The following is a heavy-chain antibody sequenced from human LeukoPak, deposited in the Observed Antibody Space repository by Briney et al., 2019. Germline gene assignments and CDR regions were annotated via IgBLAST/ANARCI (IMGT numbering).Heavy chain of an antibody. CDR3: ARALRGEGSGATGHY. D-gene: IGHD3-10*01. CDR2: ISSSSSTI. CDR1: GFTFSGNS. V-gene: IGHV3-48*01. Sequence: GGSLRLSCAASGFTFSGNSMSWVRQAPGKGLEWISYISSSSSTIYYADSVKGRFTISRDNAKNSLYLQMNSLRAEDTAVYYCARALRGEGSGATGHYWGQGTLVTVSS. J-gene: IGHJ4*02.